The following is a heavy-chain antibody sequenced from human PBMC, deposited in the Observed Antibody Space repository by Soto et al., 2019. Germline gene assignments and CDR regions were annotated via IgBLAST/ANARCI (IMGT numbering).Heavy chain of an antibody. CDR2: ISWNSGSI. Sequence: GGSLRLSCAASGFTFDDYAMHWVRQAPGKGLEWVSGISWNSGSIGYADSVKGRFTISRDNAKNSLYLQMNSLRAEDTALYYCAKDKAEQPHAFDIWGQGTMVTVSS. D-gene: IGHD6-13*01. CDR1: GFTFDDYA. V-gene: IGHV3-9*01. CDR3: AKDKAEQPHAFDI. J-gene: IGHJ3*02.